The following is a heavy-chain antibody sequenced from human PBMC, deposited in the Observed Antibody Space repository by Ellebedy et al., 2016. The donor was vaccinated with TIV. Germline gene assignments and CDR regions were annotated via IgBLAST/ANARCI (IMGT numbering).Heavy chain of an antibody. CDR2: ISPDATNK. CDR3: AKDGYSDYYFYFEH. J-gene: IGHJ4*02. Sequence: GESLKISCAGSGFSFGTYGMHWVRQAPGKGLEWVASISPDATNKDSADSVKGRFTISRDNSQNILLLQMNSLRGDDTAVYYCAKDGYSDYYFYFEHWGQGTLVTVSS. V-gene: IGHV3-30*02. CDR1: GFSFGTYG. D-gene: IGHD3-22*01.